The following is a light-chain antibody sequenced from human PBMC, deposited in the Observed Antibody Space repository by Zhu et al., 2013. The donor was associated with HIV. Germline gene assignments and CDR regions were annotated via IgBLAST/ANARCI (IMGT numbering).Light chain of an antibody. J-gene: IGLJ1*01. CDR2: EVT. CDR1: SSDIGAYNY. V-gene: IGLV2-11*01. Sequence: QSALTQPASVSGSPGQSITISCTATSSDIGAYNYVSWYQQHPGKAPKLMIYEVTKRPSGVPDRFSGSKSGNTASLTISGLQAEDEADYYCCSYAGSYPYVFGTGTKVTVL. CDR3: CSYAGSYPYV.